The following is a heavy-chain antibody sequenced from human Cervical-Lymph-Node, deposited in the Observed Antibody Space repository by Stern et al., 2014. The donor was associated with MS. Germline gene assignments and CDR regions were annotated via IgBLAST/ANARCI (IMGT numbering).Heavy chain of an antibody. D-gene: IGHD1-26*01. CDR1: GFTFSNYW. Sequence: EVQLVESGGGLVQPGGSLRLSCAASGFTFSNYWMHWVRHAPRKGLEWVSHINSDGRRTSYADSVKGRFTISGDNAKNTLYLQMNSLRAEDTVVYYGARSWELAFDYWGQGTLVTVSS. CDR3: ARSWELAFDY. CDR2: INSDGRRT. J-gene: IGHJ4*02. V-gene: IGHV3-74*02.